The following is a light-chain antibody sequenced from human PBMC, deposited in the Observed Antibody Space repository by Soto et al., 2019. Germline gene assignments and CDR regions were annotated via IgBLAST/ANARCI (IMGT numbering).Light chain of an antibody. CDR1: SSDVGGYKF. CDR2: EVN. Sequence: SVLTQPASVSASPGQSITISCTGTSSDVGGYKFVSWYQHHPGKAPKLMIYEVNSRPSGVSNRFSGSKSGNTASLTISGLQPEDEADYYCLSYTSANTRVFGGGTKVTVL. V-gene: IGLV2-14*01. CDR3: LSYTSANTRV. J-gene: IGLJ3*02.